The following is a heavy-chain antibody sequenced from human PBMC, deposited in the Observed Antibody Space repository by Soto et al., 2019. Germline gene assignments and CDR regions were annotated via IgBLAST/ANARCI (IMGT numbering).Heavy chain of an antibody. CDR1: GGSFSNYA. CDR3: AGDQDDSSANWARFEY. CDR2: INVGRGNL. Sequence: ASVKVSCKASGGSFSNYAIHWVRQAPGQGLEWMGWINVGRGNLKYSERFQGSFFMTKDTSANTAFLELTNLKSEDTAVYFCAGDQDDSSANWARFEYWGQ. V-gene: IGHV1-3*01. J-gene: IGHJ4*01. D-gene: IGHD1-1*01.